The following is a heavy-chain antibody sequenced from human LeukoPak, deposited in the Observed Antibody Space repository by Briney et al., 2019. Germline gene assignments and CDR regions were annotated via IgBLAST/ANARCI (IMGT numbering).Heavy chain of an antibody. V-gene: IGHV3-23*01. CDR3: ATAINSASPRY. Sequence: GGSLRLSCAASGFTFSSYAMSWVRQAPGKGLEWVSTISDSGGSTYYADSVKGRFTISRDNSKSTLYLQMSSLRAEDTAVFYCATAINSASPRYWGQGTLVTVSS. CDR1: GFTFSSYA. D-gene: IGHD3-9*01. CDR2: ISDSGGST. J-gene: IGHJ4*02.